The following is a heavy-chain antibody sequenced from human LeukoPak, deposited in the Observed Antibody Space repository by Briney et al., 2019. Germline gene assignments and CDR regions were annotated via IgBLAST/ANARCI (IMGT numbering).Heavy chain of an antibody. CDR1: GGSISSSSYY. Sequence: PSETLSLTCTGSGGSISSSSYYWGWVRQPPGKGLEWIGSIYYSGSNYYNPSLKSRVTISVDTSKNQLFLKLSSVTPQHTAVYYYACDIAARGYYYYHYMGVWGKGTTVTVSS. CDR3: ACDIAARGYYYYHYMGV. V-gene: IGHV4-39*07. CDR2: IYYSGSN. J-gene: IGHJ6*03. D-gene: IGHD6-6*01.